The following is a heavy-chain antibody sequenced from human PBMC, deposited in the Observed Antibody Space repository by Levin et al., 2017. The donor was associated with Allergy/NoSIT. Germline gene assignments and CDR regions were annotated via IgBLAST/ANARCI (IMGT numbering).Heavy chain of an antibody. CDR2: IYWDDDK. CDR3: AHRPIAATGMGGYFDL. D-gene: IGHD6-13*01. Sequence: SGPTLVKPTQTLTLTCTFSGFSLSTSGVGVGWIRQPPGKALEWLALIYWDDDKRYSPSLKSRLTITKDTSNNQVVLTMTNMDPVDTATYYCAHRPIAATGMGGYFDLWDRGTLVTVSS. V-gene: IGHV2-5*02. J-gene: IGHJ2*01. CDR1: GFSLSTSGVG.